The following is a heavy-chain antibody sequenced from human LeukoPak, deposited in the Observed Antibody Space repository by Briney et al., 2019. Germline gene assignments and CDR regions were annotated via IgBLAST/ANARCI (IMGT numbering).Heavy chain of an antibody. Sequence: PGRSLRLSCAASGFTFSSYGMHWVRQAPGKGLEWVAVIWYDGSNKYYADSVKGRFTISRDNSKNTLYLQMNSLRAEDTAVYYCAKEGDYGDYVDVRYFDYWGQGTLVTVSS. J-gene: IGHJ4*02. CDR1: GFTFSSYG. CDR2: IWYDGSNK. V-gene: IGHV3-33*06. CDR3: AKEGDYGDYVDVRYFDY. D-gene: IGHD4-17*01.